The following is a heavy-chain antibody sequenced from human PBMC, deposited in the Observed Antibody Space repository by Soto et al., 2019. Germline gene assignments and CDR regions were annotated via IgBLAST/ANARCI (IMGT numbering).Heavy chain of an antibody. CDR1: GGSISTGGYY. D-gene: IGHD3-16*01. J-gene: IGHJ4*02. Sequence: QVQLLESGPGLVKPSQTLSLTCAVSGGSISTGGYYWSWIRQHPGKGLEWIGYIYYSGRTSYNPSLKSRVTISVDMSSNRFSLSLRSVTAADTAVYYCARDLWGGYFDYWGQGALVTVSS. CDR3: ARDLWGGYFDY. V-gene: IGHV4-31*11. CDR2: IYYSGRT.